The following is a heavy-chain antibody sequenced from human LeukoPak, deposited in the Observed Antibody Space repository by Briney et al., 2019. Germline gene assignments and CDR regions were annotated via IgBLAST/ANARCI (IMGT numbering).Heavy chain of an antibody. V-gene: IGHV1-2*02. CDR2: INPDSGDT. CDR1: GYTFTGYY. J-gene: IGHJ5*02. Sequence: ASVKVSFKASGYTFTGYYMHWVRQAPGQGLEWMGWINPDSGDTNYLQQFQGRVTMTRDTSITTAYMELSRLRSDDTAVYYCTRDLLGGSGTFDPWGQGTLVTVSS. CDR3: TRDLLGGSGTFDP. D-gene: IGHD3-10*01.